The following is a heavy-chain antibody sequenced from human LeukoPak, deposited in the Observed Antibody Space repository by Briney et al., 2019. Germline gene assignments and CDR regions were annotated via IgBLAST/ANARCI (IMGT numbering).Heavy chain of an antibody. D-gene: IGHD1-1*01. CDR2: INPNSGGT. V-gene: IGHV1-2*02. Sequence: ASVKVSCKASGYTFTGYYMHWVRQAPGQGLEWMGWINPNSGGTNYAQRFQGRVTMIRDTSICTAYMELGRLRSDDTAVYYCAREAWNLRADRPDYYYYMDVWGKGTTVTVSS. CDR1: GYTFTGYY. J-gene: IGHJ6*03. CDR3: AREAWNLRADRPDYYYYMDV.